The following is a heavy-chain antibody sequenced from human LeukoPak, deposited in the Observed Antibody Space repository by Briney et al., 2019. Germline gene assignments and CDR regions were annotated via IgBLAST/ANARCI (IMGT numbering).Heavy chain of an antibody. J-gene: IGHJ6*03. CDR2: ISSYNGNT. Sequence: AASVKVSCKASGYTFSSDGISWVRQAPGQGLEWMGWISSYNGNTKYAEKLQGRVTMTTDTSTSTAYMELRSLRSDDTAVYYCARGNHDSSGWYVLPYDYYYYMDVWGKGTTVTISS. CDR1: GYTFSSDG. D-gene: IGHD6-19*01. CDR3: ARGNHDSSGWYVLPYDYYYYMDV. V-gene: IGHV1-18*01.